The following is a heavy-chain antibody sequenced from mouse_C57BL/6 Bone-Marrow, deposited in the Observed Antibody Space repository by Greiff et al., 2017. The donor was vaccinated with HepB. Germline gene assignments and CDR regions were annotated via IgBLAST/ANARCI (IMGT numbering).Heavy chain of an antibody. CDR2: SRNKANDYTT. J-gene: IGHJ1*03. CDR3: ARDRGGTDWYFDV. D-gene: IGHD4-1*01. V-gene: IGHV7-1*01. Sequence: EVQLVESGGGLVQSGRSLRLSCATSGFTFSDFYMEWVRQAPGKGLEWIAASRNKANDYTTEYSASVKGRFIVSRDTSQSILYLQMNALRAEDTAIYYCARDRGGTDWYFDVWGTGTTVTVSS. CDR1: GFTFSDFY.